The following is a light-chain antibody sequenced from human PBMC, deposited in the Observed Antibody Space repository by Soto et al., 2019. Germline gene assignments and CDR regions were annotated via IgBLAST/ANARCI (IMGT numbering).Light chain of an antibody. CDR2: LAS. CDR1: QHITND. J-gene: IGKJ2*01. CDR3: LHHNGYPPV. Sequence: DLQMTRSPSSLSASVGDTVTITCRASQHITNDCAWYQQKAGRAPKCLILLASRLQTGVPSRFSGSGSGTEFTPTISSLQPEDFATYYCLHHNGYPPVFGQGTKVEIK. V-gene: IGKV1-17*01.